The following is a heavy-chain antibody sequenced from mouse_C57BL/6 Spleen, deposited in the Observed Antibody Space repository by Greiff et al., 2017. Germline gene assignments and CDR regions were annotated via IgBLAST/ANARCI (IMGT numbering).Heavy chain of an antibody. CDR3: ARRGYDYDGYFDV. V-gene: IGHV5-6*01. CDR2: ISSGGSYT. Sequence: VQLKESGGDLVKPGGSLKLSCAASGFTFSSYGMSWVRQTPDKRLEWVATISSGGSYTYYPDSVKGRFTISSDNAKNTLYLQMGSLKAEDTAMYYCARRGYDYDGYFDVWGTGTTVTVSS. D-gene: IGHD2-4*01. J-gene: IGHJ1*03. CDR1: GFTFSSYG.